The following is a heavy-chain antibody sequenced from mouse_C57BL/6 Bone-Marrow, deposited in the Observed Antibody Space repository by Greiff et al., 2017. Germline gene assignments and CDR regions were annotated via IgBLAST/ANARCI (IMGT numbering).Heavy chain of an antibody. CDR3: ARLLTVRAD. CDR2: IHPNSGST. Sequence: QVQLQQPGAELVKPGASVKLSCKASGYTFTSYWMHWVKQRPGQGLEWIGMIHPNSGSTNYNEKFKSKSTLTVDKSSSTAYMQLSSLTSEVSAVYYCARLLTVRADWGQGTLVTVSA. J-gene: IGHJ3*01. D-gene: IGHD4-1*01. CDR1: GYTFTSYW. V-gene: IGHV1-64*01.